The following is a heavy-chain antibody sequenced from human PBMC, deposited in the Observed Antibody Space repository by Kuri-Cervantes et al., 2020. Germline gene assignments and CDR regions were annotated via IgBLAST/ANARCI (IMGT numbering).Heavy chain of an antibody. Sequence: SQTLSLTCAVYGGSFSGYYWSWIRQPPGKGLEWIGDINHSGSTNYNPSLKSRVTISVDTSKNQFSLKLSSVTAADTAVYYCAAGGIAARYYYYYMDVWGKGTTVNVYS. CDR2: INHSGST. D-gene: IGHD6-13*01. CDR1: GGSFSGYY. CDR3: AAGGIAARYYYYYMDV. J-gene: IGHJ6*03. V-gene: IGHV4-34*01.